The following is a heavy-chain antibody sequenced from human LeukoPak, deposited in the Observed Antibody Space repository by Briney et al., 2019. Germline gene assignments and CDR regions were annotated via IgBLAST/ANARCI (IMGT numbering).Heavy chain of an antibody. CDR3: ARDGKWLLHSLDY. V-gene: IGHV3-7*03. CDR1: GFTVSSNY. Sequence: PGGSLRLSCAASGFTVSSNYMSWVRQAPGKGLEWVANIKQDGSEKYYVDSVKGRFSISRDNAKNSLYLQMNSLRAEDTAVYFCARDGKWLLHSLDYWGQGTLVTVSS. J-gene: IGHJ4*02. D-gene: IGHD5-12*01. CDR2: IKQDGSEK.